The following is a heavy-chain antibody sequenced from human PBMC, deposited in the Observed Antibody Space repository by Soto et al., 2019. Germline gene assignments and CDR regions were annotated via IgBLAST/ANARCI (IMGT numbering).Heavy chain of an antibody. J-gene: IGHJ6*02. D-gene: IGHD1-26*01. CDR2: IGDSGGGT. V-gene: IGHV3-23*01. CDR3: AKNVGYYYYYGMDV. CDR1: GFTFSSYG. Sequence: LRLSCAASGFTFSSYGMHWVRQAPGKGLEWVSGIGDSGGGTYYADSVKGRFIISRDNSKNTLYLQMNSLRAEDTAVYYCAKNVGYYYYYGMDVWGQGTTVTVSS.